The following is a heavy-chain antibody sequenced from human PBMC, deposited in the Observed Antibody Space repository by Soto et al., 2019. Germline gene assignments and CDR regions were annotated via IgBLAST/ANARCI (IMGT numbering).Heavy chain of an antibody. V-gene: IGHV1-69*01. D-gene: IGHD3-10*01. J-gene: IGHJ5*02. CDR3: ARLGLTMVRGVIPSGWLDP. Sequence: QVQLVQSGAEVKKPGSSVKVSCKASGGTFSSYAISWVRQAPGQGLEWMGGIIPIFGTANYAQKFQGRVTITADESTSTAYMELSSLRSEDTAVYYCARLGLTMVRGVIPSGWLDPWGQGTLVTVSS. CDR2: IIPIFGTA. CDR1: GGTFSSYA.